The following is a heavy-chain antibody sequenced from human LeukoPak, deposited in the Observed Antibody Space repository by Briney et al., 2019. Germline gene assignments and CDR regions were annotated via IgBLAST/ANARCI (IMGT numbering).Heavy chain of an antibody. Sequence: ASVKVSCKVSGYTLTELSMHWVRQAPGKGLEWMGGFDPEDGETIYAQKFQGRVTMTEDTSTDTAYMELSSLRSEDTAVYYCATIPERDGYNYLFDYRGQGTLVTVSS. CDR1: GYTLTELS. J-gene: IGHJ4*02. CDR2: FDPEDGET. V-gene: IGHV1-24*01. D-gene: IGHD5-24*01. CDR3: ATIPERDGYNYLFDY.